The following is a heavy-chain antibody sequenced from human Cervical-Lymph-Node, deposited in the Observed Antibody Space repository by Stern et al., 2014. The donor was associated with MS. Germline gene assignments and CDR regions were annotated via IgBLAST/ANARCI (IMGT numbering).Heavy chain of an antibody. CDR2: IWSDGRNK. D-gene: IGHD5-24*01. CDR1: GFTFSNYG. V-gene: IGHV3-33*06. CDR3: AKEIGPYNGFDY. J-gene: IGHJ4*02. Sequence: VHLVESGGGVVQPGRSLGLSCAASGFTFSNYGMPWVRQAPGKGLEWMAVIWSDGRNKFYADSVKGRFSFSRDNSKNTLYLQMNSLRVEDTAVYYCAKEIGPYNGFDYWGQGTLVTVSS.